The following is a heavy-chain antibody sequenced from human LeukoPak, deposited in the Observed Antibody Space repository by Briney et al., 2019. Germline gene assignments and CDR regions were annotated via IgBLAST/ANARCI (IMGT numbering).Heavy chain of an antibody. CDR3: TRGPIQLWIHNAMDV. V-gene: IGHV3-49*04. CDR2: IRSNAYRGTT. D-gene: IGHD5-18*01. Sequence: PGGSLRLSCTTSGFTFGGHAMSWVRQAPGKGLEWVGFIRSNAYRGTTEYAASVKGRFISSTDDSKSIDYPQMNSLQTEDTAIYYCTRGPIQLWIHNAMDVWGQGTTVTVSS. J-gene: IGHJ6*02. CDR1: GFTFGGHA.